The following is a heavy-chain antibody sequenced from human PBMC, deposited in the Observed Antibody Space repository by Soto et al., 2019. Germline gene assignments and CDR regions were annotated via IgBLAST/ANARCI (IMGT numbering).Heavy chain of an antibody. D-gene: IGHD2-21*01. CDR3: ARGGLNSAAFDI. J-gene: IGHJ3*02. V-gene: IGHV4-4*02. Sequence: QVHLQESGPGLVKPSGTLSLTCDISGGSIKTSNWWSWVRQAPGKRLEWIGEINHGGSTNYNPSLKYRLTLLVDKSTNQFSLNLTSVTAADTAVYYCARGGLNSAAFDIWGQGTMVTVSS. CDR1: GGSIKTSNW. CDR2: INHGGST.